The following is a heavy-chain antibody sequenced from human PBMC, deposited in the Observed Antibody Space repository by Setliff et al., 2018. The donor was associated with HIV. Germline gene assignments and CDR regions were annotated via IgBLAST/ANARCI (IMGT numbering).Heavy chain of an antibody. J-gene: IGHJ3*02. V-gene: IGHV1-24*01. CDR2: FDPEDDET. Sequence: ASVKVSCKVSGYTLTELSIHWVRQAPGKGLEWMGGFDPEDDETIYAQKFQGRVTMTEDTSTDTAYMELSSLTSEDTAMYYCATAVGVRYSSYAFDIWGQGTMVTVSS. D-gene: IGHD6-19*01. CDR3: ATAVGVRYSSYAFDI. CDR1: GYTLTELS.